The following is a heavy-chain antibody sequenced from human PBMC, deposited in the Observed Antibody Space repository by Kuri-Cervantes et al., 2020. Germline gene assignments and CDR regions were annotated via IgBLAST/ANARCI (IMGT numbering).Heavy chain of an antibody. Sequence: GESLKISCAASGFTFSSYSMNWVRQAPGKGLEWVSSISSSSSYIYYADSVKGRFTISRDNAKNSLYLQMNSLRAEDTAVYYCAREDRVGAYYYGMDVWGQGTTVTVSS. J-gene: IGHJ6*02. CDR3: AREDRVGAYYYGMDV. CDR2: ISSSSSYI. D-gene: IGHD1-26*01. V-gene: IGHV3-21*01. CDR1: GFTFSSYS.